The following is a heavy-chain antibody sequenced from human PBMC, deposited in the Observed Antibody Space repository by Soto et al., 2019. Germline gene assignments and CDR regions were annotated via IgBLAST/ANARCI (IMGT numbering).Heavy chain of an antibody. Sequence: QVQVVDSGGGVVQPGRSLRLSCTASGFTFSGHAMHWVRQPPGKGLEWVAQIWYDGSNKYYADSVKGRFTISRDNSKNTLYVQMDSLRVEATAVYYCARDVQSLAPYALDVWGQGTSVTVSS. CDR3: ARDVQSLAPYALDV. CDR1: GFTFSGHA. CDR2: IWYDGSNK. D-gene: IGHD6-19*01. V-gene: IGHV3-33*01. J-gene: IGHJ6*02.